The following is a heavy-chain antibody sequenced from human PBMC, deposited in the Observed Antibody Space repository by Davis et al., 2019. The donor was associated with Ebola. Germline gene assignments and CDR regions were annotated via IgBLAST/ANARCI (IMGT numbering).Heavy chain of an antibody. J-gene: IGHJ4*02. D-gene: IGHD2-15*01. Sequence: AASVKVSCKASGGTFSSYAISWVRQAPGQGLEWMGGIIPIFGTANYAQKFQGRVTITADESTSTAYMELSSLRAEDTAVYYCAGPAVVVAASGYWGQGTLVTVSS. CDR1: GGTFSSYA. CDR2: IIPIFGTA. CDR3: AGPAVVVAASGY. V-gene: IGHV1-69*13.